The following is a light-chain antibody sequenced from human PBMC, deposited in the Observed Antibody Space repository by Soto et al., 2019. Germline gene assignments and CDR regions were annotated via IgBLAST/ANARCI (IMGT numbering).Light chain of an antibody. J-gene: IGLJ1*01. V-gene: IGLV2-11*01. Sequence: QSALTQPRSVSGSPGQSVTISCTGTSSDVGGYNYVSWYQQHPGKAPKLMIYDVSKRPSGVPDRFSGSKSGNTASLTISGLQAEDEADYYCSSYAGSYTFGVFGTGTKVTVL. CDR1: SSDVGGYNY. CDR2: DVS. CDR3: SSYAGSYTFGV.